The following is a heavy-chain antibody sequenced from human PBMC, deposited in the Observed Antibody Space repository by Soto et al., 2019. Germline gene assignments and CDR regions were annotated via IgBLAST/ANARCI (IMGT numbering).Heavy chain of an antibody. V-gene: IGHV5-51*01. CDR1: GYTFTNYW. J-gene: IGHJ4*02. CDR3: ATTPRNENTGLWPF. Sequence: GESLKISCQASGYTFTNYWIGWARQMPGKGLEWMGIIYPGASNTRYGPSFHGQVSTSADTSVSTAYLQWSSLKASDTAMYFCATTPRNENTGLWPFWGQGTLVPVSS. D-gene: IGHD3-10*01. CDR2: IYPGASNT.